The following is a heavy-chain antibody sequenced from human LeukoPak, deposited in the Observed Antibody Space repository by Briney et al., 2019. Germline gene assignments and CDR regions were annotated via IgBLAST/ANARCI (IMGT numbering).Heavy chain of an antibody. CDR1: GFTFDDYG. J-gene: IGHJ4*02. Sequence: GGSLRLSCAASGFTFDDYGMSWVRQAPGKGLEWVSGINWNGGSTGYADSVKGRFTISRDNAKNSLYLQMDNLRAEDTGVYYCARDFYDGFALDYWGQGTLVTASS. CDR2: INWNGGST. V-gene: IGHV3-20*04. D-gene: IGHD2/OR15-2a*01. CDR3: ARDFYDGFALDY.